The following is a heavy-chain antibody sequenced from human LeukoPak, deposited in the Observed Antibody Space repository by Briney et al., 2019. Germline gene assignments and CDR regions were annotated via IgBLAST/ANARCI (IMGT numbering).Heavy chain of an antibody. CDR1: GGSISSGDYH. CDR2: IYYSGTI. CDR3: ARARAWGSPLEY. V-gene: IGHV4-30-4*01. J-gene: IGHJ4*02. D-gene: IGHD7-27*01. Sequence: RASETLSLTCTVSGGSISSGDYHWSWVRQSPGKGLEWIGYIYYSGTIYYNPSLKSRVTISVDTTKNQFSLKVTSMTAADTAVYFCARARAWGSPLEYRGQGNLVTGSS.